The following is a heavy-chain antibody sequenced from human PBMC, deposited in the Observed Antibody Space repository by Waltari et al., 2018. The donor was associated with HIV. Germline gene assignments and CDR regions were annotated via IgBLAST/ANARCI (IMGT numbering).Heavy chain of an antibody. CDR1: GGPFSSYA. V-gene: IGHV1-69*01. Sequence: QVQLVQSGAEVKKPGSSVKVSCKASGGPFSSYAISWVRPAPGQGLEWMGGIIPIFGTANYAQKFQGRVTITAEESTSTAYMELSSLRSEDTAVYYCARKYSKVEYSSSSYYYYYGMDVWGQGTTVTVSS. D-gene: IGHD6-6*01. J-gene: IGHJ6*02. CDR2: IIPIFGTA. CDR3: ARKYSKVEYSSSSYYYYYGMDV.